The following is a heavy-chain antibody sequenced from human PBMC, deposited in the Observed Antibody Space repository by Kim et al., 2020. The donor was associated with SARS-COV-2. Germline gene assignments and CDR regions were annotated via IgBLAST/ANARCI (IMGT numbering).Heavy chain of an antibody. J-gene: IGHJ4*01. CDR3: AGAGFTSGWYYFDY. V-gene: IGHV4-59*01. Sequence: TPSLKSRVTISIDTSKSQFSLSLSSVTAADTAVYYCAGAGFTSGWYYFDYWGHGTLVTVSS. D-gene: IGHD6-19*01.